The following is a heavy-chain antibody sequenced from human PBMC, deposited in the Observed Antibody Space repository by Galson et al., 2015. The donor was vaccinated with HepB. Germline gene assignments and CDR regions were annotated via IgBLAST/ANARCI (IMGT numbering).Heavy chain of an antibody. CDR1: GFTFSSNA. CDR3: ARMAGRLASRYDY. V-gene: IGHV3-23*01. J-gene: IGHJ4*02. CDR2: IGAGGDIT. D-gene: IGHD3-3*02. Sequence: SLRLSCAASGFTFSSNALSWVRQPPGEGLEWVSTIGAGGDITYYADSVKGRFTISRDNSKNTLCLQMNSLRAEDTALYYCARMAGRLASRYDYWGQGTLVS.